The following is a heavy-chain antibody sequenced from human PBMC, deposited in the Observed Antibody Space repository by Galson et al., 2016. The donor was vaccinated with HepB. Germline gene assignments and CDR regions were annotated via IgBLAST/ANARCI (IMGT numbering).Heavy chain of an antibody. Sequence: SLRLSCAASGFTFSSYAMSWVRQAPGKGLELVSVVRGSNTGSSGRISYAESVKGRFTISRDNSKDTLYLQMNSLRDEDTAVYYCAKGYGMDAWGQGTTVTVSS. CDR3: AKGYGMDA. J-gene: IGHJ6*02. V-gene: IGHV3-23*01. CDR2: VRGSNTGSSGRI. CDR1: GFTFSSYA.